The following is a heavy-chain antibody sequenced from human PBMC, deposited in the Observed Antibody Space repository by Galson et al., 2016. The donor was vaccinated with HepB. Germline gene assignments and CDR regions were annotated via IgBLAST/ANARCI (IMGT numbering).Heavy chain of an antibody. Sequence: SLRLSCATSGFNISRQAMHWVRQAPGKGLEWVAIISYDGSNKYYADSVKGRFTISRDNSKNTVYLQMNSLRAEDTALYYCARGRYCKGDTCYYYFYGMDVWGKGTTVTVSS. CDR2: ISYDGSNK. CDR1: GFNISRQA. CDR3: ARGRYCKGDTCYYYFYGMDV. V-gene: IGHV3-30-3*01. J-gene: IGHJ6*04. D-gene: IGHD2-21*02.